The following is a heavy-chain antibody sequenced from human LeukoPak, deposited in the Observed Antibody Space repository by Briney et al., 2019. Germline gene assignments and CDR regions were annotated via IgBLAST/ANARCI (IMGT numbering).Heavy chain of an antibody. J-gene: IGHJ4*02. CDR1: GYTFSSYG. D-gene: IGHD3-16*01. Sequence: DSVKVSCKASGYTFSSYGISWVRQAPGQGLEWMGWISVYNDNTNNIQKLQGRVTMTRDTSTNTAYMELRSLRSDDTAVYYCARDAYTSGADYWGQGTLVTVSS. CDR3: ARDAYTSGADY. V-gene: IGHV1-18*01. CDR2: ISVYNDNT.